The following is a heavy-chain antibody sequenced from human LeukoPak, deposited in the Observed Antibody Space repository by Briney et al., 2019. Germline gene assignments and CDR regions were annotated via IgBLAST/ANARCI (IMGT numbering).Heavy chain of an antibody. J-gene: IGHJ4*02. CDR3: ARVGTSYDFWSGYYTLGLFDY. Sequence: GGSLRLSCAASGFTFSSYGMHWVRQAPGKGLEWVAFIRYDGSNKYYADSVKGRFTISRDNSKNTLYLQMNSPRAGDTAVYYCARVGTSYDFWSGYYTLGLFDYWGQGTLVTVSS. V-gene: IGHV3-30*02. CDR1: GFTFSSYG. D-gene: IGHD3-3*01. CDR2: IRYDGSNK.